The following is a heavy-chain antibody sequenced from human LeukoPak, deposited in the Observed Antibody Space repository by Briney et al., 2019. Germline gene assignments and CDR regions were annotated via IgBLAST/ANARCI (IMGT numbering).Heavy chain of an antibody. V-gene: IGHV3-23*01. Sequence: GGSLRLSCAASGFTFSSYGMHWVRQAPGKGLEWVSGVSPPGGGTYYADSVKGRFTISRDDSRNTLSLQMNSLRVEDTAVYYCARDLAWGAFDYWGQGILVAVSS. CDR3: ARDLAWGAFDY. J-gene: IGHJ4*02. CDR2: VSPPGGGT. D-gene: IGHD7-27*01. CDR1: GFTFSSYG.